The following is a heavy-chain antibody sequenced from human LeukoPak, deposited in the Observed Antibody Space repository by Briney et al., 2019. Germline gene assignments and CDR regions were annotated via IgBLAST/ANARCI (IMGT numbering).Heavy chain of an antibody. V-gene: IGHV3-23*01. CDR2: ISGSGGAT. Sequence: PGESLRLSCAASGFTFGSYAMSWVRQAPGKGLEWVSAISGSGGATYSADSVKGRFTVSRDNSKNTLYPQMNNLRAEDTAVYYCAKATGVFSSGPKLPFDYWGQGTLVTVSS. CDR1: GFTFGSYA. D-gene: IGHD6-19*01. J-gene: IGHJ4*02. CDR3: AKATGVFSSGPKLPFDY.